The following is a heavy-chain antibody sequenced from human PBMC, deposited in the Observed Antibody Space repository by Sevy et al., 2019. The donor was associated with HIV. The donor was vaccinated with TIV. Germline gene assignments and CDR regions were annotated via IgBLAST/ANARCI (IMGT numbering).Heavy chain of an antibody. V-gene: IGHV3-30-3*01. CDR3: ARGGWLRLRGNWFDP. CDR2: LSYDGSNK. D-gene: IGHD5-12*01. Sequence: GGSLRLSCAASGFTFSSYAMHWVRQAPGKGLEWVAVLSYDGSNKYYADSVKGRFTISRDNSKNTLYLQMNSLRAEDTAVYYCARGGWLRLRGNWFDPWGQGTLVTVSS. J-gene: IGHJ5*02. CDR1: GFTFSSYA.